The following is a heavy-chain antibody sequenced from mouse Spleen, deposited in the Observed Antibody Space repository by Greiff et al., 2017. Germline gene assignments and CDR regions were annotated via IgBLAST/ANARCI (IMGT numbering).Heavy chain of an antibody. J-gene: IGHJ2*01. V-gene: IGHV5-6*01. D-gene: IGHD2-14*01. CDR2: ISSGGSYT. CDR3: ARQRYGDY. Sequence: EVQLVESGGDLVKPGGSLKLSCAASGFTFSSYGMSWVRPTPDKRLEWVATISSGGSYTYYPDSVKGRFTISRDNAKNTLYLQMSSLKSEDTAMYYCARQRYGDYWGQGTTRTVSS. CDR1: GFTFSSYG.